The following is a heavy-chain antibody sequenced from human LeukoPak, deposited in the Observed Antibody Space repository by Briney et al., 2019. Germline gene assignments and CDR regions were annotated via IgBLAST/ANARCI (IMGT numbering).Heavy chain of an antibody. V-gene: IGHV1-46*01. J-gene: IGHJ6*03. CDR1: GYTFTSNY. CDR3: ARDRRVYYYDSSGHTRNMDV. D-gene: IGHD3-22*01. Sequence: GASVKVSCKAFGYTFTSNYMHWVRQAPGQGPEWMGVISPSGGSTTYAQKFQGRVTLTRDMSTSTDYLELSSLRSEDTAVYYCARDRRVYYYDSSGHTRNMDVWGKGTTVTVSS. CDR2: ISPSGGST.